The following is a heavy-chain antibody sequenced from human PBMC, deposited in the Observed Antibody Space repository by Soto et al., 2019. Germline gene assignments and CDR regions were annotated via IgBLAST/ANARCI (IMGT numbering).Heavy chain of an antibody. J-gene: IGHJ5*02. CDR3: PRGGNWFDP. D-gene: IGHD3-10*01. CDR2: IDQGGGEK. V-gene: IGHV3-7*05. CDR1: GFTFTNYW. Sequence: PGGSLRLSCAASGFTFTNYWMAWVRQAPGKGLEWVAHIDQGGGEKYYVDSVKGRFTISRDNAKNSLYLQMNSLRAEDTALYYCPRGGNWFDPWGQATLVTVSS.